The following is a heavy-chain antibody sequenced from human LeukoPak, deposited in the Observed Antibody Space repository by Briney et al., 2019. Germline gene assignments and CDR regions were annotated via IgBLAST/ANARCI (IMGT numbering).Heavy chain of an antibody. Sequence: SGTLSLTCVVSGVFIRSGYWWSWVRQSPEKGLEWIAEIHRDGSTNYNPSLKSRVTISVDTSKNQFSLKLTSVTAADTAMYYCGRNAAYCIDQWGQGTLVTVSS. V-gene: IGHV4-4*02. CDR3: GRNAAYCIDQ. CDR2: IHRDGST. D-gene: IGHD1-26*01. J-gene: IGHJ1*01. CDR1: GVFIRSGYW.